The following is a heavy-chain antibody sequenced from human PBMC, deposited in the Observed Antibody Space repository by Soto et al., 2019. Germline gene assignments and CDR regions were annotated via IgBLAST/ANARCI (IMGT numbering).Heavy chain of an antibody. Sequence: QVQIQQWGAGPLRPLETLSLTCGVSAGSFSGYYWAWIRQPPGKGLEWIGEINDRGSINYNPALKSRFSISLDTSKNHYSLNLRSVTAADTAVYYCARESHDILTGPPWVWYFDLWGRGTLVTVSS. D-gene: IGHD3-9*01. J-gene: IGHJ2*01. CDR2: INDRGSI. V-gene: IGHV4-34*02. CDR3: ARESHDILTGPPWVWYFDL. CDR1: AGSFSGYY.